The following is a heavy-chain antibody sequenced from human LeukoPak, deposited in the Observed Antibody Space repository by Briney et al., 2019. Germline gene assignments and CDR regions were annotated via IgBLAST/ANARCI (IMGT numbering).Heavy chain of an antibody. D-gene: IGHD3-10*01. CDR3: VGLGENY. J-gene: IGHJ4*02. CDR2: IKQDGSEK. CDR1: GFTFRRYW. Sequence: GGSLRLSCAASGFTFRRYWMSWARQASGKGLEWVANIKQDGSEKYYVDSVKGRFTISRDNAKNSLYLQMNSLRAADTAVYYCVGLGENYWGQGTLVTVSS. V-gene: IGHV3-7*02.